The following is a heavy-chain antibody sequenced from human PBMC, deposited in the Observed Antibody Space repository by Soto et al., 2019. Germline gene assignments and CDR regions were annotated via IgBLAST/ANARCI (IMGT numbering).Heavy chain of an antibody. D-gene: IGHD6-6*01. CDR2: MNPNRGNT. V-gene: IGHV1-8*01. CDR3: ARRGIAARKNWFDP. Sequence: QVQLVQSGAEVKKPGASVKVSCKASGYTFTSYDINWVRQATGQGLEWMGWMNPNRGNTGYAQKFQGRVTMTRNTSISTAYMELSSLRSEDTAVYYCARRGIAARKNWFDPWGQGTLVTVSS. CDR1: GYTFTSYD. J-gene: IGHJ5*02.